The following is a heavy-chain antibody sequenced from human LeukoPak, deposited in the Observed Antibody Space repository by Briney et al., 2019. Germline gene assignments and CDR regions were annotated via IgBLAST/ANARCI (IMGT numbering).Heavy chain of an antibody. CDR1: GGSISGYY. V-gene: IGHV4-59*01. J-gene: IGHJ3*02. CDR3: ARDMGDYCGSGSYYKWAFDI. Sequence: SETLSLTCTVSGGSISGYYWSWIRQPPGKGLEWIGYIFYSGSTNYNPSLKSRVTISVDTSKNQFSLKLSSVTAADTALYYCARDMGDYCGSGSYYKWAFDIWGQGTMVTVSS. CDR2: IFYSGST. D-gene: IGHD3-10*01.